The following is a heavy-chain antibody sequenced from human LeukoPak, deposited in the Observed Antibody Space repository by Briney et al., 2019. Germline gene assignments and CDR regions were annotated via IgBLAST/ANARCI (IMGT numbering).Heavy chain of an antibody. J-gene: IGHJ4*02. CDR1: GLTFTSHG. Sequence: PGTSLRLSCTTSGLTFTSHGFHWLRQVVGKRLEWVAFVRNDGSDTYHANSVKGRFSISRDDSKNTLYLQMNSLRPEDTAIYYCARGRGKDYFDSWGQGTQVTVSS. V-gene: IGHV3-33*01. CDR3: ARGRGKDYFDS. CDR2: VRNDGSDT. D-gene: IGHD4-23*01.